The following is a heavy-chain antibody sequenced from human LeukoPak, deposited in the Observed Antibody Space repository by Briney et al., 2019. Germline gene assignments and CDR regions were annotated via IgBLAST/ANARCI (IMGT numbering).Heavy chain of an antibody. CDR1: GGSICSSNYY. J-gene: IGHJ4*02. Sequence: SETLSLSCTVSGGSICSSNYYWAWIRQPPGKGLEWLGTIYYDEATQFNTSLKSRASTSVNMSKTQFFFKLTSVAARTGLIYSCARELRIPAVADTGDCWGEGTLVTVSS. V-gene: IGHV4-39*02. CDR3: ARELRIPAVADTGDC. D-gene: IGHD6-19*01. CDR2: IYYDEAT.